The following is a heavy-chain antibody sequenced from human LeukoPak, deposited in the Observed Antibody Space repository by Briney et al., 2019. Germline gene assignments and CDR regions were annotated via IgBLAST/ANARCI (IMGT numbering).Heavy chain of an antibody. V-gene: IGHV4-34*01. Sequence: SETLSLTCAVYGGSFSGYYWSWIRQPPGKGLEWIGEINHSGSTNYNPSLKSRVTISVDTSKNQFSLKLSSVTAADTAVYYCARGPPPRDIVVVPASYYFDYWGQGTLVTVSS. J-gene: IGHJ4*02. CDR2: INHSGST. CDR1: GGSFSGYY. CDR3: ARGPPPRDIVVVPASYYFDY. D-gene: IGHD2-2*01.